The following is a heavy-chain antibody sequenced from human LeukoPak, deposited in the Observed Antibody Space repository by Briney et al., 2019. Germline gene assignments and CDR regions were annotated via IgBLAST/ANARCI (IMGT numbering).Heavy chain of an antibody. Sequence: SETLSLTCIVSGGSVSSGGYYWNWIRQPPGKGLEWIGYIYHSGSTYSNPSLKSRVTISVDRSKNQFSLKLSSVTAADTAVYYCERRDNWNSISDYWGQGTLVTVSS. D-gene: IGHD1-1*01. V-gene: IGHV4-30-2*01. J-gene: IGHJ4*02. CDR2: IYHSGST. CDR3: ERRDNWNSISDY. CDR1: GGSVSSGGYY.